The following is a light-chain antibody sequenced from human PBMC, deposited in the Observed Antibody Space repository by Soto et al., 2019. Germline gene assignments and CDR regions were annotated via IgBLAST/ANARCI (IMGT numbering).Light chain of an antibody. J-gene: IGLJ1*01. CDR2: DVS. Sequence: QSVLTQPASLSGSPGQSIPISCSGTSSDVGGYNYVSWYQQHPGGVPKLMIYDVSNRPSGISDRFSASKSGNTASLTISRLQAEDEADYYCSSYTTTRSYVFGTGTKVTVL. V-gene: IGLV2-14*01. CDR1: SSDVGGYNY. CDR3: SSYTTTRSYV.